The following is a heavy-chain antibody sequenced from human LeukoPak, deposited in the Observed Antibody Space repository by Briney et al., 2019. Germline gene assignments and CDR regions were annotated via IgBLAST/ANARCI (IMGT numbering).Heavy chain of an antibody. D-gene: IGHD6-19*01. CDR1: GFSFADEY. J-gene: IGHJ4*02. CDR2: ISNTGSYT. Sequence: GGSLRLSCAVSGFSFADEYMSWIRQAPGQGLEWVSYISNTGSYTNYADSVEGRFTISRDNTENSLYLQMNSLRAEDTAVYYCARSRGAGPGAYFDYWGQGTLVTVTS. V-gene: IGHV3-11*03. CDR3: ARSRGAGPGAYFDY.